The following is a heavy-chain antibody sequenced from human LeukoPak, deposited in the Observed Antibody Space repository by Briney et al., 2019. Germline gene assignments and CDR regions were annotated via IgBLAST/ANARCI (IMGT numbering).Heavy chain of an antibody. J-gene: IGHJ4*02. CDR3: ARPSRGWSRDLAY. V-gene: IGHV5-10-1*01. Sequence: GESLKISCKASGYRFTNYWISWVRHMPGKGLEWMGTIDPTDSYTKYSPSFEGRVTFSSDKSITTVPLQWRSLRASDTAIYYCARPSRGWSRDLAYWGQGTLVTVSS. D-gene: IGHD6-19*01. CDR2: IDPTDSYT. CDR1: GYRFTNYW.